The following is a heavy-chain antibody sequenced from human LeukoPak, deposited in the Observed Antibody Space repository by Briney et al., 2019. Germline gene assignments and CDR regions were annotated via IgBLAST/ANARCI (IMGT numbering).Heavy chain of an antibody. CDR1: GYAITSGGFP. J-gene: IGHJ4*02. CDR2: IYDSGPA. V-gene: IGHV4-30-2*06. Sequence: SQTLSLTCTVSGYAITSGGFPWIWIRQSPGKGLVWIGCIYDSGPAYYNPSLQSRFTISVDRPKNQFFLNVTSLTAADTAVYFCARARQASGLVNSWGQGTLVVVSS. D-gene: IGHD3-10*01. CDR3: ARARQASGLVNS.